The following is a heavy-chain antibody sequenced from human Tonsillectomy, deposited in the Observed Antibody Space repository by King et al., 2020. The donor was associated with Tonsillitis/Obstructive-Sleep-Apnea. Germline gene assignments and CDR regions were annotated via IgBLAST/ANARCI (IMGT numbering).Heavy chain of an antibody. CDR2: MYYSGTT. J-gene: IGHJ4*02. CDR3: ARHYYAGSGTYRPFDY. CDR1: GGSISSTLYY. V-gene: IGHV4-39*01. Sequence: QLQESGPGLVKPSETLSLTCTVSGGSISSTLYYWGWIRQPPGKGLEWIGSMYYSGTTYYNPSLKSRVTISVATSKNQFSLKLSSVTAADTAVYYRARHYYAGSGTYRPFDYWGQGTLVTVSS. D-gene: IGHD3-10*01.